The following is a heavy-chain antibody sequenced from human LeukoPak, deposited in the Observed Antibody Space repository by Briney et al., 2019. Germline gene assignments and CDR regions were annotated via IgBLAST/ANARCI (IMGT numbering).Heavy chain of an antibody. CDR3: ARDAVAVAINEEDYYYYMDV. CDR2: INPNSGGT. J-gene: IGHJ6*03. V-gene: IGHV1-2*02. D-gene: IGHD6-19*01. CDR1: GYTFTGYY. Sequence: ASVKVSCKASGYTFTGYYMHWVRQAPGQGLEWMGWINPNSGGTNYAQKFQGRVTMTRDTSISTAYMELSRLRSDDTAVYYCARDAVAVAINEEDYYYYMDVWGKGTTVTVSS.